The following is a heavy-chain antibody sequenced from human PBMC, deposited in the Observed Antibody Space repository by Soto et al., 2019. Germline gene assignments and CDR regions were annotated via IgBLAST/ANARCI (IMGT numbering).Heavy chain of an antibody. V-gene: IGHV1-3*05. CDR2: INIGSGNT. CDR3: ARDGGDCGYRLIYYYYIGLDV. Sequence: QVQLVQSGAEEKQPGASVRLSCKASGYDFSSYAMHWVRQAPGQRLEWMGWINIGSGNTEYSQNFQDRITITRDTSSSTVYMELNSLKSEDTAVYYCARDGGDCGYRLIYYYYIGLDVWRQGTMVNVSS. D-gene: IGHD5-12*01. J-gene: IGHJ6*02. CDR1: GYDFSSYA.